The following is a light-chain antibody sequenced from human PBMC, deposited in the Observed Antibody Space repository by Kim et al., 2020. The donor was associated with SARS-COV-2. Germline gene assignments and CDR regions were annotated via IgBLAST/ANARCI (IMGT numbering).Light chain of an antibody. CDR1: KLGDKY. CDR2: QDN. Sequence: SYELTQPPSVSVSPGQTASITCSGDKLGDKYPSWYQQRPGQSPVLVVYQDNKRPSGIPERFSGSNYGNTATLTISETQAMDEADYYCQAWDSITASVFGGGTQVTVL. CDR3: QAWDSITASV. V-gene: IGLV3-1*01. J-gene: IGLJ2*01.